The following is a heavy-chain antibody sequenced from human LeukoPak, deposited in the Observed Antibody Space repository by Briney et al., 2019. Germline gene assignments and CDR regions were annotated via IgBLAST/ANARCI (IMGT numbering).Heavy chain of an antibody. J-gene: IGHJ6*03. Sequence: SGGSLRLSCAASGFTFSSYWMHWVRQAPGKGLVWVSRINTDGSSTSYADSVKGRFTISRDNAKNTLYLQMNSLRAEDTAVYYCARIGGGSFPHYYYYMDVWGKGTTVTVSS. V-gene: IGHV3-74*01. CDR1: GFTFSSYW. CDR2: INTDGSST. D-gene: IGHD2-15*01. CDR3: ARIGGGSFPHYYYYMDV.